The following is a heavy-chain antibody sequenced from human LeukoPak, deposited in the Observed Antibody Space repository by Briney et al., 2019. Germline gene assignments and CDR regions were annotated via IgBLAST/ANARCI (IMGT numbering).Heavy chain of an antibody. J-gene: IGHJ5*02. V-gene: IGHV3-66*02. CDR3: ARVKKQQYYANGDNWFDP. CDR1: GFTVSSNY. Sequence: PGGSLRLSCAASGFTVSSNYMSWVRQAPGKGLEWVSVIYSGGSTYYADSVKGRFTISRDNSKNTLYLQMNSLRAEDTAVYYCARVKKQQYYANGDNWFDPWGQGTLVTASS. D-gene: IGHD3-10*01. CDR2: IYSGGST.